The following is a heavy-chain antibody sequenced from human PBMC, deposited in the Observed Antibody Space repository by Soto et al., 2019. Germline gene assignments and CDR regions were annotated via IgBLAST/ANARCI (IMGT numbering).Heavy chain of an antibody. D-gene: IGHD3-22*01. CDR2: INPNSGGT. CDR1: GYTFTGYY. Sequence: ASVKVSCKASGYTFTGYYMHWVRQAPGQGLEWMGWINPNSGGTNYAQNFQCRVTMTRDTSISTAYMELSRLISDDTAVYYCARPNGFYYDSSGYPHGFDPWGQGTLVTVSS. J-gene: IGHJ5*02. CDR3: ARPNGFYYDSSGYPHGFDP. V-gene: IGHV1-2*02.